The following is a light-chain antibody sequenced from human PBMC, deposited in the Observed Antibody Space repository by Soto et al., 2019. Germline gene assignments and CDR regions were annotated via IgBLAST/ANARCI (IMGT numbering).Light chain of an antibody. CDR1: QSVSSSY. V-gene: IGKV3D-20*01. CDR3: QQFGSPLS. J-gene: IGKJ4*01. Sequence: ESVEKRARATFTSTRGERATLSCGASQSVSSSYLAWYQQKPGLAPRLLIYDASSRATGIPDRFSGSGSGTDFTLTISRLEPEDFAVYYCQQFGSPLSFGGGTKVDIK. CDR2: DAS.